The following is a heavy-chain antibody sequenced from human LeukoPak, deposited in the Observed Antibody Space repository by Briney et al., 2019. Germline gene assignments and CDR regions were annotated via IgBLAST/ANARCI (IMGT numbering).Heavy chain of an antibody. CDR1: GFTFSSYS. V-gene: IGHV3-21*01. Sequence: GGSLRLSCAASGFTFSSYSMNWVRQAPGKGLEWVSSISSSSSYIYCADSVKGRFTISRDNAKNSLYLQMNSLRAEDTAVYYCARSSCSSTSCPFDPWGQGTLVTVSS. CDR3: ARSSCSSTSCPFDP. D-gene: IGHD2-2*01. J-gene: IGHJ5*02. CDR2: ISSSSSYI.